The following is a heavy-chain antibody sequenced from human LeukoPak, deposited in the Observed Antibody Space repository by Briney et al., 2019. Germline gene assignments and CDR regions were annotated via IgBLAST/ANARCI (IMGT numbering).Heavy chain of an antibody. Sequence: ASVKVSCKVSGYTLTELSMHWVQQAPGKGLEWMGGFDPEDGETIYAQKFQGRVTMTEDTSTDTAYMELSSLRSEDTAVYYCATDRRYYDSSGYSDYWGQGTLVTVSS. CDR3: ATDRRYYDSSGYSDY. V-gene: IGHV1-24*01. D-gene: IGHD3-22*01. CDR1: GYTLTELS. J-gene: IGHJ4*02. CDR2: FDPEDGET.